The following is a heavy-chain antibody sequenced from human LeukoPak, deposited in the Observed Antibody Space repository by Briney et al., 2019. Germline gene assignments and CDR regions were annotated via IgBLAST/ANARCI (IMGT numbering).Heavy chain of an antibody. D-gene: IGHD1-26*01. Sequence: GGSLRLSCAASGFIFSSYSMHWVRQAPGKGLEWVALISYDGSHKYYADSVKGRFTISRDNSKNTLYLQMNSLRAEDTAVYYCAKGDTTWELPHDYWGQGTLVTVSS. V-gene: IGHV3-30*04. CDR2: ISYDGSHK. CDR3: AKGDTTWELPHDY. J-gene: IGHJ4*02. CDR1: GFIFSSYS.